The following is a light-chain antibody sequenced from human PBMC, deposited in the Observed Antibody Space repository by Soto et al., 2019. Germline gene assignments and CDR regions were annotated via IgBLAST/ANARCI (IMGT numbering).Light chain of an antibody. Sequence: DIQMTQSPSSLSASVGDRVNITCRASQSISNHLNWYQQKPGKAPKLLIYAASSLQSGVPSRFSGSGSGTDFTLTISSLQTEDSATYYCQRTHTFGQGTSLEIK. J-gene: IGKJ2*01. CDR2: AAS. CDR1: QSISNH. CDR3: QRTHT. V-gene: IGKV1-39*01.